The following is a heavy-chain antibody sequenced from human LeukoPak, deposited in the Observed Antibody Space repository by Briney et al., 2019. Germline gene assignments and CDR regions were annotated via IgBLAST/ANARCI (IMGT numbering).Heavy chain of an antibody. CDR2: ISSGSSYT. V-gene: IGHV3-11*06. J-gene: IGHJ4*02. CDR3: ARAYSSGAPFDY. CDR1: GFTFSDYY. Sequence: GGSLRLSCAASGFTFSDYYMSWIRQAPGKGLEWVSCISSGSSYTNYADSVKGRFTIFRDNAKNSLYLQMNSLRAEDTAVYYCARAYSSGAPFDYWGQGILVTVSS. D-gene: IGHD6-19*01.